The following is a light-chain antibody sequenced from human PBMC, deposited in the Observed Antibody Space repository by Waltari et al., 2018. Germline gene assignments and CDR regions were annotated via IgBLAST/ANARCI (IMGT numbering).Light chain of an antibody. Sequence: DIQMTQSPSSLSASVGDRVTITCQASQDISHYLNWYQQKPGKAPKLLIYDASNLEKGVPSRFSGSGSGTDFTFTISSLQPEDIATYYCQQYDNLYTFGQGTKLEIK. CDR1: QDISHY. CDR2: DAS. V-gene: IGKV1-33*01. J-gene: IGKJ2*01. CDR3: QQYDNLYT.